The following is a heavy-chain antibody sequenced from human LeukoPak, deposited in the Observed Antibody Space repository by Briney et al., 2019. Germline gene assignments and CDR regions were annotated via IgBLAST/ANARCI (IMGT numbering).Heavy chain of an antibody. CDR1: GFTFSDYW. J-gene: IGHJ4*02. CDR3: ARGVGSYYYFDY. Sequence: GGSLRLSCTASGFTFSDYWMTWVRQAPGKGPEWVANIKQDGSQRYYVDSVKGRFTISRDNSKNTLYLQMNSLRAEDTAVYYCARGVGSYYYFDYWGQGTLVTVSS. CDR2: IKQDGSQR. V-gene: IGHV3-7*03. D-gene: IGHD3-10*01.